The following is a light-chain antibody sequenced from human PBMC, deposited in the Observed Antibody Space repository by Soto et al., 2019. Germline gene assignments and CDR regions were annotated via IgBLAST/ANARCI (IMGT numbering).Light chain of an antibody. CDR3: QQYYSYSWT. V-gene: IGKV1-5*03. CDR1: QSISTW. CDR2: KPS. Sequence: DIQMTQSPSTLSAFVGDRVTITCRASQSISTWLAWYQQKPGKAPKLLIYKPSSLESGDPSRFSGSGSGTEFTLTISSLQPDDSATYYCQQYYSYSWTFGQRTKVEI. J-gene: IGKJ1*01.